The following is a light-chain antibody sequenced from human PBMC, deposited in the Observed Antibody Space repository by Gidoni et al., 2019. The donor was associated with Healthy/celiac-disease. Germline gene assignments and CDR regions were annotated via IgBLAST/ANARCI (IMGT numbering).Light chain of an antibody. Sequence: QSALTQPRSVSGSPGQSVTISCTGTSSDVGAYNYVSWYHQHPGKAPKLMIYDVSKRPSGVPDRFSGSKSGNTASLTISGLQAEDEADYYCCSYAGSYTVVFGGGTMLTVL. CDR2: DVS. CDR1: SSDVGAYNY. V-gene: IGLV2-11*01. CDR3: CSYAGSYTVV. J-gene: IGLJ2*01.